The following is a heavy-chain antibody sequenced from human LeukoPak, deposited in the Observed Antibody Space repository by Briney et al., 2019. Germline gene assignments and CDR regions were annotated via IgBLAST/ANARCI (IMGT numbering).Heavy chain of an antibody. CDR3: ARDLLLGVAFDY. J-gene: IGHJ4*02. Sequence: ASVKVSCKASGYTFNSYGISWVRQAPGQGLEWMGWISNGDTNYAQKLQGRVTMTTDTSTSTAYMELRSLRSDDTAVYYCARDLLLGVAFDYWGQRSLVTVSS. CDR1: GYTFNSYG. CDR2: ISNGDT. V-gene: IGHV1-18*01. D-gene: IGHD3-3*01.